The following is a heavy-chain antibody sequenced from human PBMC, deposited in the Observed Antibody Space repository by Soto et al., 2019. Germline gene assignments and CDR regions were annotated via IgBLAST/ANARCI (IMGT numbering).Heavy chain of an antibody. CDR1: GGTFSKYK. J-gene: IGHJ6*02. V-gene: IGHV1-69*12. CDR3: ARDCNGGGCYSDHHVYYDIDV. Sequence: QVQLVQSGAEVKKPGSSVRVSCKASGGTFSKYKITWVRQVPGQGLEWMGGIIPVFGTANYAQKFQVRVTTTAAQTTSTAYTKVSSPTSDNTDVYYCARDCNGGGCYSDHHVYYDIDVWGQGTTVTVSS. CDR2: IIPVFGTA. D-gene: IGHD2-15*01.